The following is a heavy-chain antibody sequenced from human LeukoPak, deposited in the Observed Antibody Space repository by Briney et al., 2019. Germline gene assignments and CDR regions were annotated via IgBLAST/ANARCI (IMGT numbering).Heavy chain of an antibody. CDR1: GYTFTGYY. J-gene: IGHJ4*02. CDR3: ARDRELWFGELLSSIIDY. D-gene: IGHD3-10*01. CDR2: INPNSGGT. Sequence: ASVKVSCKASGYTFTGYYMHWVRQAPGQGLEWMGRINPNSGGTNYALKFQGRVTMTRDTSISTAYMELSRLRSDDTAVYYCARDRELWFGELLSSIIDYWGQGTLVTVSS. V-gene: IGHV1-2*06.